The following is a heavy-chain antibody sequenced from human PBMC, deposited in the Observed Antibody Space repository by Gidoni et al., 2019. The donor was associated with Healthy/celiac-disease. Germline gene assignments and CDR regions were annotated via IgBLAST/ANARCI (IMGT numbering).Heavy chain of an antibody. CDR1: GGSFSGYY. CDR3: ARSHADYYDSSGYNDAFDI. J-gene: IGHJ3*02. D-gene: IGHD3-22*01. Sequence: QVQLQQWGAGLLKPSETLSLTCAVYGGSFSGYYWSWIRQPPGKGLEWIGEINHSGSTNYNPSLKSRVTISVDTSKNQFSLKLSSVTAADTAVYYCARSHADYYDSSGYNDAFDIWGQGTMVTVSS. CDR2: INHSGST. V-gene: IGHV4-34*01.